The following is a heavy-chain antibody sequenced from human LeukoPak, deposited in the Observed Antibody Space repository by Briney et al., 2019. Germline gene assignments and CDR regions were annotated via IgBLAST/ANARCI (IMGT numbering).Heavy chain of an antibody. CDR1: GGSFSGYY. J-gene: IGHJ4*02. CDR3: ASLRGASYYYDSSGYLGY. Sequence: SETLSLTCAVYGGSFSGYYWSWIRQPPGKGLEWIGETNHSGSTNYNPSLKSRVTISVDTSKNQFSLKLNSVTAADTAVYYCASLRGASYYYDSSGYLGYWGQGTLVTVSS. D-gene: IGHD3-22*01. V-gene: IGHV4-34*01. CDR2: TNHSGST.